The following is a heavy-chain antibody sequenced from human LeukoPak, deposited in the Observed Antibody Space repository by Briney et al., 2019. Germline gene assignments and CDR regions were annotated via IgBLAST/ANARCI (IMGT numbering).Heavy chain of an antibody. V-gene: IGHV4-28*01. D-gene: IGHD3-22*01. Sequence: SDTLSLTCAVSGYSISSSNWWGWIRQPPGKGLEWIGYIYYSGSTYYNPSLKSRVTMSVDTSRNQFSLKLSSVTAVDTAVYYCARNYQDTSGYYYWGSWGQGTLVTVSS. CDR3: ARNYQDTSGYYYWGS. CDR2: IYYSGST. J-gene: IGHJ5*02. CDR1: GYSISSSNW.